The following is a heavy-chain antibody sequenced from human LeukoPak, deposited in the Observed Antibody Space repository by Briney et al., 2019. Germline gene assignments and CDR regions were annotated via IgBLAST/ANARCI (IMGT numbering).Heavy chain of an antibody. CDR3: ASPGYSSSWLYFDY. V-gene: IGHV4-59*08. Sequence: SETLSLTCTVSGGSISSYYWSWIRQPPGKGLEWIGYIYYSGSTNYNPSLKSRVTISVDTSKYQFSLKLSSVTAADTAVYYCASPGYSSSWLYFDYWGQGTLVTVSS. CDR1: GGSISSYY. J-gene: IGHJ4*02. D-gene: IGHD6-13*01. CDR2: IYYSGST.